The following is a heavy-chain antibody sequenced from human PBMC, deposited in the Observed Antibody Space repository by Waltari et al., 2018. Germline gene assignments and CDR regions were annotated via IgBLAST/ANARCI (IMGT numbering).Heavy chain of an antibody. J-gene: IGHJ4*02. D-gene: IGHD2-2*01. CDR3: AKVLRAFSSSPFHFYFDS. V-gene: IGHV3-23*01. Sequence: EVQLLESGGGLVPPGASVRLFCADAGFVFHNYGTGRVRQGPGKGLEWVASLGVNGGDRYYADSVKGRFTISRDNSESTLSLQMDNLRGEDTAIYYCAKVLRAFSSSPFHFYFDSWGQGTLVAVSS. CDR2: LGVNGGDR. CDR1: GFVFHNYG.